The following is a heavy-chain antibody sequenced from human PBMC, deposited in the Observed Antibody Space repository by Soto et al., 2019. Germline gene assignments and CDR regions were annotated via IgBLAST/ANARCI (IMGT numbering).Heavy chain of an antibody. J-gene: IGHJ6*02. CDR2: IIPILGIA. Sequence: QAQLVQSGAEVKKPGSSVKVSCKASGGTFSSYTISWVRQAPGQGLEWMGRIIPILGIANYAQKFQGRVTTTAXXSXSXXYMELSSLRSEDTAVYYCASLPATGTYYYYYGMDVWGQGTTVTVSS. V-gene: IGHV1-69*02. CDR1: GGTFSSYT. CDR3: ASLPATGTYYYYYGMDV. D-gene: IGHD2-2*01.